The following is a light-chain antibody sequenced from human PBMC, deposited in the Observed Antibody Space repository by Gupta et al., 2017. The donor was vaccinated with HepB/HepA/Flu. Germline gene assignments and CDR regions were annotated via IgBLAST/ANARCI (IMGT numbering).Light chain of an antibody. J-gene: IGLJ3*02. CDR2: KDS. Sequence: SYELTQPPSVSVSLGQMARITCSGEALPKKYAYWYQQKPGQFPVLVIYKDSERPSGIPERFSGSSSGTIATLTISGVQAEDEADYYCLSADSSGTWVFGGGTKLTVL. CDR3: LSADSSGTWV. V-gene: IGLV3-16*01. CDR1: ALPKKY.